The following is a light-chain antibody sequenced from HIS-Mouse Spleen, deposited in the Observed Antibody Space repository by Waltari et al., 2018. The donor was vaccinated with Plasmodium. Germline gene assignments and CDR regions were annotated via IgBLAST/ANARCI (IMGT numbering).Light chain of an antibody. Sequence: EIVMTQSPSTLSVSPGDRATLSCRASQSVSSNLAWYQQKPGQAPRLLIYGASTRAPGIPARFSGSGSGTEFTLTISSMQSEDFAVYYCQQYNNWPLTFGGGTKVEIK. J-gene: IGKJ4*01. V-gene: IGKV3-15*01. CDR3: QQYNNWPLT. CDR1: QSVSSN. CDR2: GAS.